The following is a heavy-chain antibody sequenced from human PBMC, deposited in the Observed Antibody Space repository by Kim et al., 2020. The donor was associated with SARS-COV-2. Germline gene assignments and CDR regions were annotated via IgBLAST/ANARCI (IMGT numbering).Heavy chain of an antibody. Sequence: SETLSLTCAVYGGSFSGYSWTWIRQPPGKGLEWIGEINHSGSTKYNASLKSRVTISVDTSKNQFSLKLSSVTAADTAVYYCARGPKFQLLFSYYYGMDVWGQGTTVTVSS. CDR2: INHSGST. D-gene: IGHD2-2*01. J-gene: IGHJ6*02. CDR3: ARGPKFQLLFSYYYGMDV. CDR1: GGSFSGYS. V-gene: IGHV4-34*01.